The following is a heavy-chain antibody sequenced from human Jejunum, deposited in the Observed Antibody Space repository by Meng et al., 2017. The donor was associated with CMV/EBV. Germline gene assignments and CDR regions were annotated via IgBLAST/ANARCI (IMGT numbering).Heavy chain of an antibody. J-gene: IGHJ4*02. D-gene: IGHD2-21*02. V-gene: IGHV3-53*01. CDR3: VRHMYNFGVVTAIEN. CDR2: TYTGGST. CDR1: FAVTNSY. Sequence: FAVTNSYMSWGRQAPGKGLEWVSVTYTGGSTFYSDSVKGRFTVSRDSFNNTLSLQMNSLRDEDTALYYCVRHMYNFGVVTAIENWGQGTQVTVSS.